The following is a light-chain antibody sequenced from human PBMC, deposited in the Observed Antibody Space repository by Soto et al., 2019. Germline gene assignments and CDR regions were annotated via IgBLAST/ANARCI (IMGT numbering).Light chain of an antibody. CDR2: KAS. Sequence: DIQMTQSPSTLSGSVGDRVTITCRASQTISSWLAWYQQKPGKAPKLLIYKASTLKSGVPSRFSGSGSGTEFPLTISSLQPDDFATYYCQHYNSYSEEFGQGTKVDIK. V-gene: IGKV1-5*03. J-gene: IGKJ1*01. CDR1: QTISSW. CDR3: QHYNSYSEE.